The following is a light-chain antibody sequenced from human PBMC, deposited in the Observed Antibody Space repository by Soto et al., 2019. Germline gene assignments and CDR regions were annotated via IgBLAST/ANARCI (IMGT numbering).Light chain of an antibody. V-gene: IGLV2-14*01. CDR1: SRDVGGYNY. Sequence: QSALTQPASVSGSPGQSITTSCTGTSRDVGGYNYVSWHQQHPGKAPKVIITEVSNRPSGVSNRFSGSKSGNTASLTISGLQAEDEADYYCSSYVNYNTFVIFGGGTKVTVL. J-gene: IGLJ2*01. CDR2: EVS. CDR3: SSYVNYNTFVI.